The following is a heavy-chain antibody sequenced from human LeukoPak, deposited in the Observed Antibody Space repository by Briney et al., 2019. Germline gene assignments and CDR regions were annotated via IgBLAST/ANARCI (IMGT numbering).Heavy chain of an antibody. CDR2: IYYSGST. Sequence: SETLSLTCTVSGGSNSSSSYYWGWIRQPPGKGLEWIGSIYYSGSTYYNPSLKSRVTISVDTSKNQFSLKLSSVTAADTAVYYCARHLMANWFDPWGQGTLVTVSS. J-gene: IGHJ5*02. CDR3: ARHLMANWFDP. CDR1: GGSNSSSSYY. V-gene: IGHV4-39*01. D-gene: IGHD5-24*01.